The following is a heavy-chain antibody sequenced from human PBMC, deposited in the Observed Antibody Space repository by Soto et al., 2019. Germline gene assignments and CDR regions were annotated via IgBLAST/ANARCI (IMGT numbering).Heavy chain of an antibody. D-gene: IGHD6-19*01. V-gene: IGHV1-3*01. CDR1: GYTFTNYA. Sequence: QVQLVQSGAEVKKPGASVKVSCKASGYTFTNYAMHWVRQAPGQRLEWLGWINAGNGNTKHSQKFQDRVTITRDTSASTAYMELSSLTSEDTAVYYCARDSHGCDYWGQGTLVTVSS. CDR3: ARDSHGCDY. J-gene: IGHJ4*02. CDR2: INAGNGNT.